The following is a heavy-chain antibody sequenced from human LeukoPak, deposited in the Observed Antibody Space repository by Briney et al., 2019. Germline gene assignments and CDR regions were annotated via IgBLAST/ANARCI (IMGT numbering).Heavy chain of an antibody. Sequence: SVKVSCKASGGTFSSYAISWVRQAPGQGLEWMGGIIPIFGTANYAQKFQGRVTITADESTSTAYMELSSLRSEDTAVYYCARNPTYYYDSSGYSPYSDYWGQGTLVTVSS. V-gene: IGHV1-69*01. D-gene: IGHD3-22*01. CDR1: GGTFSSYA. CDR3: ARNPTYYYDSSGYSPYSDY. J-gene: IGHJ4*02. CDR2: IIPIFGTA.